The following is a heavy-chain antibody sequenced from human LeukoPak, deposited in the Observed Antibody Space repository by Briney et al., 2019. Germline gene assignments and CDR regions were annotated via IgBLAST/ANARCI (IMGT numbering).Heavy chain of an antibody. CDR2: ISYDGSNK. D-gene: IGHD6-19*01. J-gene: IGHJ4*02. V-gene: IGHV3-30*18. CDR3: AKPVRVSSSGWYRALGY. Sequence: PGGSLRLSCAASGFTSSNAWMSWVRQAPGKGLEWVAVISYDGSNKHYADSVKGRFTISRDNSKNTLYLQMNSLRAEDTAVYYCAKPVRVSSSGWYRALGYWGQGTLVTVSS. CDR1: GFTSSNAW.